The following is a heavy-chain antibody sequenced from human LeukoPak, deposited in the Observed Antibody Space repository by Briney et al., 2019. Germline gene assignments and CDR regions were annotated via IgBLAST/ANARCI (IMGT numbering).Heavy chain of an antibody. CDR3: ARDRYSSSWYYMDV. D-gene: IGHD6-13*01. CDR2: ISSSGSTI. J-gene: IGHJ6*03. Sequence: GGSLRLSCAASGFTFSDYYMSWIRQAPGKGLEWVSYISSSGSTIYYADSVKGRFTISRDNAKNSLYLQMNSLRAEDTAVYYCARDRYSSSWYYMDVWGKGTTVTISS. V-gene: IGHV3-11*01. CDR1: GFTFSDYY.